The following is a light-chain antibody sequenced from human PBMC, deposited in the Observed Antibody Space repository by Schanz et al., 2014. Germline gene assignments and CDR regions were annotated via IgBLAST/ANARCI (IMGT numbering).Light chain of an antibody. CDR2: DVS. J-gene: IGLJ2*01. Sequence: QSALTQPASVSGSPGQSITVSCTGTSSDIGGYNYVSWYQQHPGKAPKLMIYDVSIRPSGVSNRFSGSKSGNTASLTISGLQAEDEADYYCSSYTITTVLFGGGTKVTVL. CDR3: SSYTITTVL. V-gene: IGLV2-14*03. CDR1: SSDIGGYNY.